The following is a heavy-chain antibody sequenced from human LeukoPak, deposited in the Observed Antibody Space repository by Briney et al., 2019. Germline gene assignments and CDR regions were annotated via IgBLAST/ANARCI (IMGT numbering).Heavy chain of an antibody. CDR2: ISSNGDST. D-gene: IGHD4-17*01. CDR3: ARDADYAFDY. V-gene: IGHV3-64*01. CDR1: GFTFRTYG. J-gene: IGHJ4*02. Sequence: PGGSLRLSCAASGFTFRTYGMHWVRQAPGKGLEYVSAISSNGDSTYYANSVKGRFSISRDNSKNTLYLQMGSLRAEDMAVYYCARDADYAFDYWGQGTLVTVSS.